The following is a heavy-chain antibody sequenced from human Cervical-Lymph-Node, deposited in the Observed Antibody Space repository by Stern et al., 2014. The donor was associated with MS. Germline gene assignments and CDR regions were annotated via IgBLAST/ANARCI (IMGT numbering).Heavy chain of an antibody. CDR3: AREAGHWFGP. V-gene: IGHV1-69*19. Sequence: VQLQESGTEVKKPGSSAKISCQASGGAFSSYTISWVRQADGQGPEWMGGIIPIFDEATYAQKFQGRLTISADESTNIIYMELSSLELDDTATYYCAREAGHWFGPWGQGTHVVVS. D-gene: IGHD6-19*01. CDR1: GGAFSSYT. J-gene: IGHJ5*02. CDR2: IIPIFDEA.